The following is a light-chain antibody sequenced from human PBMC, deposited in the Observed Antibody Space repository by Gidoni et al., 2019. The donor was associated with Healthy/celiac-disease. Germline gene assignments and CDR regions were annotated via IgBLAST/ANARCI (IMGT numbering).Light chain of an antibody. V-gene: IGLV3-9*01. J-gene: IGLJ2*01. CDR2: RNS. CDR1: NIGSKN. Sequence: VSVALGQTARITCGGNNIGSKNVHWYQQKPGQAPVLVIYRNSNRPSGIPERFSGSNSGNTATLTISRAQAGDEADYYCQVWDSSTVVFGGGTKLTVL. CDR3: QVWDSSTVV.